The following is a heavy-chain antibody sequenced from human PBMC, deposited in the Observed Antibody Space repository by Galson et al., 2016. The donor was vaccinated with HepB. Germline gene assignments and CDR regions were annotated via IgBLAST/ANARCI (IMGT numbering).Heavy chain of an antibody. J-gene: IGHJ4*02. CDR3: AIDPSQWDNDFVDY. CDR2: IGCGRNRDT. CDR1: GLAFSYYG. V-gene: IGHV3-23*01. D-gene: IGHD3/OR15-3a*01. Sequence: SLRLSCAASGLAFSYYGMTWVRQAPGKGLEWVSTIGCGRNRDTHYAESVKGRFTISRDNSKNTLYLQMNSLIDDDTAIYFCAIDPSQWDNDFVDYWGRGTLVTVSS.